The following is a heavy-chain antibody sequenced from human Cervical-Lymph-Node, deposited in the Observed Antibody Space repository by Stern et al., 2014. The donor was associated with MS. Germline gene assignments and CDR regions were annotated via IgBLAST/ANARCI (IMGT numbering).Heavy chain of an antibody. D-gene: IGHD4-17*01. CDR3: ARVDGDSFDY. CDR2: IYNSGST. V-gene: IGHV4-59*01. Sequence: VQLEESGPGLVKPSETLSLTCTVSGGSISSYYWTWIRQPPGQGLEWIGYIYNSGSTSYNPSLKSRVTISVDTSKNQFSLKLSSVTAADTAVYYCARVDGDSFDYWGQGTLVTVSS. J-gene: IGHJ4*02. CDR1: GGSISSYY.